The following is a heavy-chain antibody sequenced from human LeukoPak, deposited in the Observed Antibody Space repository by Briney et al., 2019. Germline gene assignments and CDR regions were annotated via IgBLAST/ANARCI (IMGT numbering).Heavy chain of an antibody. Sequence: GGSLRLSCAASGFTFSTSEMNWVRQAPGKGLEWVSYISSTGSTIYYADSVQGRFTISRDNTKKSLYLQMTGLRVVDTAIYYCARVSTIMTTYWFDPWGQGALVSVSS. CDR1: GFTFSTSE. V-gene: IGHV3-48*03. J-gene: IGHJ5*02. CDR2: ISSTGSTI. D-gene: IGHD4-11*01. CDR3: ARVSTIMTTYWFDP.